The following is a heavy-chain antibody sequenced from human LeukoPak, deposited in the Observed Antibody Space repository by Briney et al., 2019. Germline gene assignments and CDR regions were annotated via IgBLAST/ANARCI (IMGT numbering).Heavy chain of an antibody. CDR2: INWNGGST. Sequence: GGSLRLSCAASGFTFDDYGMSWVRQALGKGLEWVSGINWNGGSTGYADSVKGRFTISRDNSQNTVSLQLNNLRIEDTALYYCAKTSLSDPSGHYYYMDVWGKGTTVTVSS. CDR1: GFTFDDYG. CDR3: AKTSLSDPSGHYYYMDV. V-gene: IGHV3-20*04. J-gene: IGHJ6*03. D-gene: IGHD3-3*01.